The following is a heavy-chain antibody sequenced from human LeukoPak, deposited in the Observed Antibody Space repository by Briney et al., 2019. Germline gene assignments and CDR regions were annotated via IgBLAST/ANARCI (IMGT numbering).Heavy chain of an antibody. Sequence: GGSLRLSCAASGFTFTNACMSWVRQAPGKGLEWVGRIKSKTDGGTIHYAAPVKGRFTISRDDSKNTLYLQMNSLKTEDTAVYYCTTEDYYDSSGYLYNWFDPWGQGVLVTVSS. CDR1: GFTFTNAC. J-gene: IGHJ5*02. CDR3: TTEDYYDSSGYLYNWFDP. V-gene: IGHV3-15*05. D-gene: IGHD3-22*01. CDR2: IKSKTDGGTI.